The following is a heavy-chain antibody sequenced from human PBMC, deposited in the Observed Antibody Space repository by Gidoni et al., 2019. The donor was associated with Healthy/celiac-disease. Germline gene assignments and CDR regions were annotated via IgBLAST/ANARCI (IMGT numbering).Heavy chain of an antibody. D-gene: IGHD3-3*01. V-gene: IGHV4-59*01. CDR3: ARGPSYDFWSGTYYYMDV. J-gene: IGHJ6*03. Sequence: QVQLQESGPGLVKPSETLSLTCTVSGGSISRYYWSWIRQPPGKGLEWIGYIYSSGSTNYHPSLKSRVTISVDTSKNQFSLKLSSVTAADTAVYYCARGPSYDFWSGTYYYMDVWGKGTTVTVSS. CDR2: IYSSGST. CDR1: GGSISRYY.